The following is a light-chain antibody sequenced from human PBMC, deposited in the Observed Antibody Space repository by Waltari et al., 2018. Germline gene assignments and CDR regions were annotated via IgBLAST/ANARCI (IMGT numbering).Light chain of an antibody. CDR3: SSYTSSTSVI. J-gene: IGLJ2*01. CDR2: DVN. CDR1: SNDVGGSKY. Sequence: QSALTQPASVSGSPGQSITISCTGTSNDVGGSKYVYWYQQHPGKAPKVLIYDVNNRPSGVSNRFSGSKSGNTASLTISGLQAEDKADYFCSSYTSSTSVIFGGGTKVTVL. V-gene: IGLV2-14*03.